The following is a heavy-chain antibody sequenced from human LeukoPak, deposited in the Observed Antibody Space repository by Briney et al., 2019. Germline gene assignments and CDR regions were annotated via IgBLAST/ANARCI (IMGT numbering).Heavy chain of an antibody. V-gene: IGHV4-39*01. Sequence: SETVSLTCTVSGDSISRTSYFWGWIRQPPGKGLERIGSIADNGSIYFHPSLKSRVTMSRDTSKNQFSLKMTSVTAAETVVYYCARFDASLAYISGSYPDFWGQGILVTVSS. CDR1: GDSISRTSYF. CDR3: ARFDASLAYISGSYPDF. D-gene: IGHD3-10*01. J-gene: IGHJ4*02. CDR2: IADNGSI.